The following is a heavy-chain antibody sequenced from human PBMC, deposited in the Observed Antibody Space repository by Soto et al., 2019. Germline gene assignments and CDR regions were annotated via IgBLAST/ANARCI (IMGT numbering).Heavy chain of an antibody. V-gene: IGHV3-7*01. CDR1: GFTFSSYW. D-gene: IGHD2-2*01. CDR2: IKQDGSEK. J-gene: IGHJ5*02. CDR3: ARENLIVVVPAAMPNWFDP. Sequence: GGSLRLSCAASGFTFSSYWMSWVRQAPGKGLEWVANIKQDGSEKYYVDSVKGRFTISRDNAKNSLYLQMNSLRAEDTAVYYCARENLIVVVPAAMPNWFDPWGQGTLVTVSS.